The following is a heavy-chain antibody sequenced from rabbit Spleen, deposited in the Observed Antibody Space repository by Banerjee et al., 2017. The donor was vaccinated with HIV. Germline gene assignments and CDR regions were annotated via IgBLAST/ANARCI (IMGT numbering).Heavy chain of an antibody. D-gene: IGHD8-1*01. J-gene: IGHJ6*01. V-gene: IGHV1S45*01. CDR2: IDAGSSGFT. CDR1: GVSFSSNHY. CDR3: ARDSASSFSSYGMDL. Sequence: QEQLEESGGGLVKPGASLTLTCTASGVSFSSNHYMCWVRQAPGKGLEWIACIDAGSSGFTYFASRAKGRFTCSKTSSTTVTLQMTSLTAADTATYFCARDSASSFSSYGMDLWGPGTLVTVS.